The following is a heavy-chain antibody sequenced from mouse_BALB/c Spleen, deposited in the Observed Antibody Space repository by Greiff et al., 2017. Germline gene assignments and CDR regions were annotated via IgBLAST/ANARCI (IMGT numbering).Heavy chain of an antibody. J-gene: IGHJ4*01. CDR1: GYTFTSYW. V-gene: IGHV1-87*01. CDR2: IYPGDGDT. CDR3: ARWEDPDSSGYAMDY. D-gene: IGHD3-2*01. Sequence: QVQLQQSGAELARPGASVKLSCKASGYTFTSYWMQWVKQRPGQGLEWIGAIYPGDGDTRYTQKFKGKATLTADKSSSTAYMQLSSLASEDSAVYYCARWEDPDSSGYAMDYWGQGTSVTVSS.